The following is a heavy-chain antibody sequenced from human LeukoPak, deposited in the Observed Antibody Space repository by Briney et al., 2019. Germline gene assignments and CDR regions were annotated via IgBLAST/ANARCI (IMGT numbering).Heavy chain of an antibody. J-gene: IGHJ4*02. V-gene: IGHV3-15*01. Sequence: GGSLRLSCAASGLTVTNAWMHWFRQAPGKGLEWVGRIKSRSSGGTTDYAAPVKGRFTISRDDSQNTVNLQMNSLKTEDTAVYYCTKDSGVSVTTFDYWGQGTLVTVSS. D-gene: IGHD4-17*01. CDR3: TKDSGVSVTTFDY. CDR2: IKSRSSGGTT. CDR1: GLTVTNAW.